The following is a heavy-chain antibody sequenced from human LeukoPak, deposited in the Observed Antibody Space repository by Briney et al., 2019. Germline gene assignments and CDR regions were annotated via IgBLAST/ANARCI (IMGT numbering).Heavy chain of an antibody. D-gene: IGHD2-15*01. CDR1: GFTFSNYW. V-gene: IGHV3-7*01. CDR2: IKEDGSEK. J-gene: IGHJ3*02. CDR3: ARIGTMVDAFDI. Sequence: GGSLRLSCAASGFTFSNYWMSWVRQAPGKGLEWVANIKEDGSEKYYVDSVKGRFTISRDNAKNSLYLQMNSLRAEDTAVYYCARIGTMVDAFDIWGQGTMVTVSS.